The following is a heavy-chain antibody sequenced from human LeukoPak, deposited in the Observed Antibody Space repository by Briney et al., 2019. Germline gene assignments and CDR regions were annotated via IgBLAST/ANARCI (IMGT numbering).Heavy chain of an antibody. CDR3: AGADYDFWSGYSRGCLDY. CDR2: IYYSGST. D-gene: IGHD3-3*01. V-gene: IGHV4-59*01. Sequence: SETLSLTCPVSGGSISSYYWSWIRQPPGKGLEWIGYIYYSGSTNYNPSLKRRVTISVDTSKNQFSLKLSSVTAADTAVYYCAGADYDFWSGYSRGCLDYWGQGTLVTVSS. CDR1: GGSISSYY. J-gene: IGHJ4*02.